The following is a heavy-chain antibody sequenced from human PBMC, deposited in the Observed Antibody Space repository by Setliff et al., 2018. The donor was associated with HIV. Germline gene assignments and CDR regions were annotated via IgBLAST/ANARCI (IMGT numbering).Heavy chain of an antibody. D-gene: IGHD3-22*01. V-gene: IGHV3-21*01. Sequence: GGSLRLSCVTSGFTFTSHSMNWVRLRPGKGLEWVASISGSGTYTHYAESVRGRFTVSRDNAKNSLWLQLDSLKVEDTALYFCVRSLSGNSSTYYWAFDFWGQGAPVTVSS. CDR2: ISGSGTYT. CDR3: VRSLSGNSSTYYWAFDF. CDR1: GFTFTSHS. J-gene: IGHJ4*02.